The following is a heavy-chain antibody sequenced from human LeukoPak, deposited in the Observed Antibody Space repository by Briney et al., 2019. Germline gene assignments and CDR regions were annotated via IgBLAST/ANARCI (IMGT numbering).Heavy chain of an antibody. CDR3: AREGVVSYYDILTGYYSPSGFDP. CDR1: GYTFTSYY. J-gene: IGHJ5*02. Sequence: ASVKVSCKASGYTFTSYYMHWVRQAPGQGLEWMGIINPSGGSTSYAQKFQGRVTMTRDTSTSTVYMELSSLRSEDTAVYYRAREGVVSYYDILTGYYSPSGFDPWGQGTLVTVSS. V-gene: IGHV1-46*01. CDR2: INPSGGST. D-gene: IGHD3-9*01.